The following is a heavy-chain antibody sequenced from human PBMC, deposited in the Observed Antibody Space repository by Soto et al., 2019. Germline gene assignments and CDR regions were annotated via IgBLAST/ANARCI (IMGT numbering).Heavy chain of an antibody. CDR3: ARDPDYYDSSGYHAFDI. CDR2: IYYNGST. V-gene: IGHV4-59*01. J-gene: IGHJ3*02. Sequence: SETLSLTCTVAGGSISRYYWSWIRQPPGKGLEWIGYIYYNGSTNYNPSLKSRVTISVDTSKNQFSLKLSSVTAADTAVYYCARDPDYYDSSGYHAFDIWGQGTMVT. CDR1: GGSISRYY. D-gene: IGHD3-22*01.